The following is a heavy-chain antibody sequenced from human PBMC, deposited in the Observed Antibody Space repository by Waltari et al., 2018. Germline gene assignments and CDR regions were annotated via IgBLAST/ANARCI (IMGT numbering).Heavy chain of an antibody. Sequence: EVQLLESGGDLVQPGGSLRLSWAAPGITFRTYAINWVRLAPGTGLEWVSAITVGDDTYYADSVKGRFTISRDTSKDTVHLQMNGLRAEDTAVYYCATPFYNWDDPLHSWGQGTLVTVSS. CDR2: ITVGDDT. J-gene: IGHJ4*02. CDR1: GITFRTYA. V-gene: IGHV3-23*01. CDR3: ATPFYNWDDPLHS. D-gene: IGHD1-20*01.